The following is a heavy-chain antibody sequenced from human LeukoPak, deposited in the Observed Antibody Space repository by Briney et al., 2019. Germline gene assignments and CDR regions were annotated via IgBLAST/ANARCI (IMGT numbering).Heavy chain of an antibody. Sequence: PSETLSLTCTVSGGSISSATYYWGWIRQPPGKGLEWIGSIYHSGSTYYNPSLKSRVTISVDTSKNQLSLRLSSLTAADTALYYCARDRKYYYHMDVWGNGTSVTVSS. CDR2: IYHSGST. V-gene: IGHV4-39*07. J-gene: IGHJ6*03. CDR3: ARDRKYYYHMDV. CDR1: GGSISSATYY. D-gene: IGHD1-14*01.